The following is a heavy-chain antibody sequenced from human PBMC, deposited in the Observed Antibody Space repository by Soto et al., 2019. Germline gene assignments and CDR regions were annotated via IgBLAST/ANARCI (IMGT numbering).Heavy chain of an antibody. CDR1: GGNFSGFA. V-gene: IGHV1-69*01. J-gene: IGHJ5*02. D-gene: IGHD6-25*01. CDR2: IIPMLGTA. Sequence: QVQLVQSGAEVKKPGSSVKVSCKASGGNFSGFAISWVRQAPGQGLERMGEIIPMLGTANYAQKFYGRVTITADESTSTVYMEPSSLGSEDTAVYYCATKKDFTLSPAASWGQGTLVTVSS. CDR3: ATKKDFTLSPAAS.